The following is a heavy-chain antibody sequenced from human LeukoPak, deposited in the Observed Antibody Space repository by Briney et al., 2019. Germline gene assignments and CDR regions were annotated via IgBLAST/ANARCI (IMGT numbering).Heavy chain of an antibody. D-gene: IGHD3-22*01. V-gene: IGHV3-23*01. Sequence: GASLRLSCAASGFTFSSYAMSWVRQAPGKGLEWVSAISGSGGSTYYADSVEGRFTISRDNSKNTLYLQMNSLRAEDTAVYYCAKDLTMIVVVTTTSRGDYWGQGTLVTVSS. CDR3: AKDLTMIVVVTTTSRGDY. CDR1: GFTFSSYA. CDR2: ISGSGGST. J-gene: IGHJ4*02.